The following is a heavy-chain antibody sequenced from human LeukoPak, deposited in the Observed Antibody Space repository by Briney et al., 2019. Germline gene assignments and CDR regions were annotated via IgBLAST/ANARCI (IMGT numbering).Heavy chain of an antibody. CDR2: INHSGST. D-gene: IGHD2-15*01. V-gene: IGHV4-34*01. J-gene: IGHJ4*02. Sequence: PSETLSLTCAVYGGSFSGYYWSWIRQPPGKGLEWIGEINHSGSTNYNPSLKSRVTISVDTSKNQFSLKLSSVTAADTAVYYRARVGTMTPREGMEVVAAKDGSSKGGQRSLDYWGQGTLVTVSS. CDR3: ARVGTMTPREGMEVVAAKDGSSKGGQRSLDY. CDR1: GGSFSGYY.